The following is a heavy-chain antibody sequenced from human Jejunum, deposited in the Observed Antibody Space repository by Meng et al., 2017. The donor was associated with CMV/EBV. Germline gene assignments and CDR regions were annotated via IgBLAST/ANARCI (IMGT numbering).Heavy chain of an antibody. V-gene: IGHV3-74*01. CDR2: ISGDGSVT. J-gene: IGHJ4*02. CDR3: ARTPLYCSSASCYTFDY. CDR1: TLRSNW. Sequence: TLRSNWMHWVRQPPGKGVGWVSRISGDGSVTNYADSVKGRFIISRDNARNTLYLQMSGLRAEDTAVYYCARTPLYCSSASCYTFDYWGQGTLVTVSS. D-gene: IGHD2-2*01.